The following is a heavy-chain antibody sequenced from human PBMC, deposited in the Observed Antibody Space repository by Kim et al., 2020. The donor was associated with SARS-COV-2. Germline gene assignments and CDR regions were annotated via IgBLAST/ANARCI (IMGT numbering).Heavy chain of an antibody. CDR2: ISTSGSYI. J-gene: IGHJ6*02. D-gene: IGHD3-9*01. V-gene: IGHV3-11*01. Sequence: GGSLRLSCAASGFNFSDYYMTWIRQPPGKGLEWLSYISTSGSYIYYADSVEGRFTISRDNAKNSLFLLMNSLRDEDTAVYYCARGKIKRYLDYAVDVWGQGTTVTVSS. CDR3: ARGKIKRYLDYAVDV. CDR1: GFNFSDYY.